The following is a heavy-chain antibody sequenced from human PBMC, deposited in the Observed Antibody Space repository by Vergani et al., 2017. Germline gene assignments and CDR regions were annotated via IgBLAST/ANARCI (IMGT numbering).Heavy chain of an antibody. Sequence: QVQLQESGPGLVKPSQTLSLTCTVSGGSISSGSYYWSWIRQPAGKGLEWIGRIYTSGSTNYNPSLKSRVTISVDTSKNQFSLKLSSVTAADTAVYYCARDLIVWNDGVDVGGQGTTVTVSS. V-gene: IGHV4-61*02. J-gene: IGHJ6*02. CDR2: IYTSGST. CDR1: GGSISSGSYY. D-gene: IGHD1-1*01. CDR3: ARDLIVWNDGVDV.